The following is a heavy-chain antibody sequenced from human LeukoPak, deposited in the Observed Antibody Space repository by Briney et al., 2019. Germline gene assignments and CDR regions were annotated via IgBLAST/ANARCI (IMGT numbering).Heavy chain of an antibody. CDR3: ARGVAVHYYYYMDV. D-gene: IGHD6-19*01. Sequence: ASVKVSCEASGYTFTSYDINWVRQANGQGLEWMGWMNPNSGDTGYAQKFQGRVTITRNTSISTAYMELSSLRSEDTAVYYCARGVAVHYYYYMDVWGKGTTVTVSS. CDR1: GYTFTSYD. V-gene: IGHV1-8*03. CDR2: MNPNSGDT. J-gene: IGHJ6*03.